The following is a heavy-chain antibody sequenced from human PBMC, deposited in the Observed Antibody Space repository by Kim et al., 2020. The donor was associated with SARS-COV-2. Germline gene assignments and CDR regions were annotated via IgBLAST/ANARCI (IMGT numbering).Heavy chain of an antibody. CDR1: DGSISSSHYY. CDR2: ISFTGST. J-gene: IGHJ2*01. D-gene: IGHD4-17*01. Sequence: SETLSLTCTVSDGSISSSHYYWGWIRQPPGQGLEWIGSISFTGSTYYNPSLKSRVTISVYTSKTQFSLRLSSLTAADTAVYYCTRGWHGDYDPNYWYFDLWGRGTLVTVSS. CDR3: TRGWHGDYDPNYWYFDL. V-gene: IGHV4-39*01.